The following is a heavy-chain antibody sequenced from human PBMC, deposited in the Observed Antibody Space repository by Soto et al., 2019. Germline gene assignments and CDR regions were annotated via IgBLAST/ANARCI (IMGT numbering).Heavy chain of an antibody. J-gene: IGHJ5*02. CDR2: IDYSGST. D-gene: IGHD6-19*01. V-gene: IGHV4-39*01. CDR1: GGSISSSSYY. CDR3: ARHVRRIAVAFGWFDP. Sequence: SETLSLTCTVSGGSISSSSYYWGWIRQPPGKGLEWIGSIDYSGSTYYNPSLKSRVTISVDTSKNQFSLKLSSVTAADTAVYYCARHVRRIAVAFGWFDPWGQGTLVTVSS.